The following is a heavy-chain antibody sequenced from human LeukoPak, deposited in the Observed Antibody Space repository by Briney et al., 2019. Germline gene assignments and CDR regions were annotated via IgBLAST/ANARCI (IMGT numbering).Heavy chain of an antibody. Sequence: PSETLSLTCAVYGGSFSGYYWSWIRQPPGKGLEWIGEINHSGSTNYNPSLKSRVTISVDTSKNQFSLKLSSVTAADTAVYYCARSPSYYYADYWGQGTLVTVSS. CDR3: ARSPSYYYADY. CDR2: INHSGST. D-gene: IGHD3-10*01. CDR1: GGSFSGYY. J-gene: IGHJ4*02. V-gene: IGHV4-34*01.